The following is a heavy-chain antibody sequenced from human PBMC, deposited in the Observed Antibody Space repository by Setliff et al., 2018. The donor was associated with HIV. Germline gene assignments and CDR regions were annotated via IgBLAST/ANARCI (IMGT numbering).Heavy chain of an antibody. CDR3: AREDSSYHYFDS. V-gene: IGHV4-39*02. CDR1: GDSASNSRYY. CDR2: IHYDEKT. J-gene: IGHJ4*02. D-gene: IGHD3-22*01. Sequence: SSETLSLTCTVSGDSASNSRYYWAWIRQPPGKGLEYIGSIHYDEKTYYNPSLKSRVTISIDTSKNQFSLSLTSVTDADTAVYYCAREDSSYHYFDSWGQGMLVTVSS.